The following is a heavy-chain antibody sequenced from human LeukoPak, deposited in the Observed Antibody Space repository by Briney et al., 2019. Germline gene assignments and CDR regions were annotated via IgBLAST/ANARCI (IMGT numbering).Heavy chain of an antibody. J-gene: IGHJ4*02. CDR2: IYSGGST. CDR1: GFTVSSNY. V-gene: IGHV3-53*01. CDR3: ARSAPSYGSGSYYFDY. D-gene: IGHD3-10*01. Sequence: SGGSLRLSCAASGFTVSSNYMSWVRQAPGKGLEWVSVIYSGGSTYYADSVKGRFTISRDNSKNTLYLQMNSLRAEDTAVYYCARSAPSYGSGSYYFDYWGQGTLVTVSS.